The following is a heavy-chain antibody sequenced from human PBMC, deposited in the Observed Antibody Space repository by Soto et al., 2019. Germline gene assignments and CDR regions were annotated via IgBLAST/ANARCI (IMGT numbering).Heavy chain of an antibody. CDR1: GFTFSSYS. D-gene: IGHD3-22*01. Sequence: GGSLRLSCAASGFTFSSYSMNWVRQAPGKGLEWVSSISSSSSYIYYADSVEGRFTISRDNSKNSLYLQMNSLRAEDTAVYYCAKDRYLDHDSRGYLFDNWGQGTLVTVSS. CDR3: AKDRYLDHDSRGYLFDN. V-gene: IGHV3-21*04. J-gene: IGHJ4*02. CDR2: ISSSSSYI.